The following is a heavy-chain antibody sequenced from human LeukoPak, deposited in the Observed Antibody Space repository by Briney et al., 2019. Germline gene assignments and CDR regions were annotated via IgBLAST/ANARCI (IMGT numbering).Heavy chain of an antibody. CDR1: GGSISTYY. Sequence: PSETLSLTCTVSGGSISTYYWSWIRQPPGKGLDWIGYIYYSGSTNYNPPLKSRVTISVDTSKNQFSLNLISVTAADTAVYYCARGTAQTVNTYAFDIWGRGTMVTVSS. V-gene: IGHV4-59*13. CDR3: ARGTAQTVNTYAFDI. D-gene: IGHD3-22*01. CDR2: IYYSGST. J-gene: IGHJ3*02.